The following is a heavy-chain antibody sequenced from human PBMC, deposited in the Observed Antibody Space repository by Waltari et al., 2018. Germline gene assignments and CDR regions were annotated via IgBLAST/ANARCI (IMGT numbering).Heavy chain of an antibody. V-gene: IGHV3-21*01. CDR2: ISSSSLYM. D-gene: IGHD4-17*01. CDR1: GFTFGTYS. Sequence: EVQLVASGGGLVKAGGSLRLSCDAFGFTFGTYSMNWVRQAPGKGLELVSSISSSSLYMSYADSVKGRVTISRDNAKNSLYLQMNSLRVEDTAVYYCARSSTTVTTFGWGQGTLVTVSS. CDR3: ARSSTTVTTFG. J-gene: IGHJ4*02.